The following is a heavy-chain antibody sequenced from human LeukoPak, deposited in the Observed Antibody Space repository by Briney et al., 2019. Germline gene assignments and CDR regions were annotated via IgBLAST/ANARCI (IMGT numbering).Heavy chain of an antibody. J-gene: IGHJ3*02. Sequence: GSLRLSCAASGFTFSSYAMRWIRQPPGKGLEWIGYIYYSGSTNYNPSLKSRVTISVDTSKNQFSLKLSSVTAADTAVYYCARDDRSWGHDAFDIWGQGTMVTVSS. CDR2: IYYSGST. CDR1: GFTFSSYA. D-gene: IGHD6-13*01. CDR3: ARDDRSWGHDAFDI. V-gene: IGHV4-59*01.